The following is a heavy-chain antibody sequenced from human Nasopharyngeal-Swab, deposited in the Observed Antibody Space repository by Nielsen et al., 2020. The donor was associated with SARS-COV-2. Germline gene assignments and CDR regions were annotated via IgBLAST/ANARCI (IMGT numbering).Heavy chain of an antibody. J-gene: IGHJ4*02. D-gene: IGHD6-13*01. Sequence: WILQPPGKGLEWIGRIYTSGSTNYNPSLKSRVTMSVDTSKNQFSLKLSSVTAADTAVYYCARDPYAYSSSWYDDSGYFDYWGQGTLVTVSS. V-gene: IGHV4-4*07. CDR2: IYTSGST. CDR3: ARDPYAYSSSWYDDSGYFDY.